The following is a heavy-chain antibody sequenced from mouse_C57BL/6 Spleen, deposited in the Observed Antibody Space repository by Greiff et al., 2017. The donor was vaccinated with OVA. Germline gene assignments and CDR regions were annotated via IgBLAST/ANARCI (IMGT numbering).Heavy chain of an antibody. Sequence: QVQLQQPGAELVKPGASVKLSCKASGYTFTSYWMHWVKQRPGRGLEWIGNIDPSDSETHYNQKFKDKATLTVDKSSSTAYMQLSSLTSEDSAVYYCARVNYYGSSYGDFDYWGQGTTLTVSS. CDR2: IDPSDSET. V-gene: IGHV1-52*01. J-gene: IGHJ2*01. CDR3: ARVNYYGSSYGDFDY. CDR1: GYTFTSYW. D-gene: IGHD1-1*01.